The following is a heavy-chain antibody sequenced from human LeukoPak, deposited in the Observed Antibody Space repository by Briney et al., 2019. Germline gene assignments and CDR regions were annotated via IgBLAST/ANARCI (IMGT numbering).Heavy chain of an antibody. J-gene: IGHJ4*02. V-gene: IGHV4-39*07. D-gene: IGHD3-16*01. CDR1: GGSISSSSYY. Sequence: PSETLSLTCTVSGGSISSSSYYWGWIRQSPGKGLEWIGSIYYSGSAYYNPSLKSRLTISVDTSKNQFSLNLSSVTAADTAVYYCARGRIGGPKAPFDYWGQGTLVTVSS. CDR2: IYYSGSA. CDR3: ARGRIGGPKAPFDY.